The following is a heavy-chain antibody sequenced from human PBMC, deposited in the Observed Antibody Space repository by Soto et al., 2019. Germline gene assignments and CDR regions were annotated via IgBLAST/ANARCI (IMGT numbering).Heavy chain of an antibody. D-gene: IGHD3-3*01. V-gene: IGHV1-69*01. CDR1: GGTSSSYA. J-gene: IGHJ5*02. CDR3: ARVLVNYDFWSGYYRNWFDP. CDR2: IIPIFGTA. Sequence: QVQLVQSGAEVKKPGSSVKVSCKASGGTSSSYAISWVRQAPGQGLEWMGGIIPIFGTANYAQKFQGRVTITADESTSTAYMALSSLRSEDTAVYYCARVLVNYDFWSGYYRNWFDPWGQGTLVTVSS.